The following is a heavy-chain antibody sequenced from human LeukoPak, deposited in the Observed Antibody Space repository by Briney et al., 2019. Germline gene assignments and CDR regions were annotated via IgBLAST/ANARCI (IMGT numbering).Heavy chain of an antibody. CDR2: IYPGGSDT. CDR3: ARTGRYSSSSYGY. Sequence: GESLKISCKGSGYSFTSYWIGWVRQMPGKGLEWMGIIYPGGSDTRYSPSFQGQVTISADKSISTAYLQWSSLKASDTVMYYCARTGRYSSSSYGYWGQGTLVTVSS. D-gene: IGHD6-6*01. CDR1: GYSFTSYW. J-gene: IGHJ4*02. V-gene: IGHV5-51*01.